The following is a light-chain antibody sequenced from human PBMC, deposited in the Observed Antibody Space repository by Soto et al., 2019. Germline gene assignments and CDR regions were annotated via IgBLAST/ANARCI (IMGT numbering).Light chain of an antibody. CDR3: QSYDSSLSGSEVV. CDR2: GNS. CDR1: SSNIGAGYD. J-gene: IGLJ2*01. V-gene: IGLV1-40*01. Sequence: QSVLTQPPSVSGAPGQRVTISCTGSSSNIGAGYDVHWYQQLPGTAPKLLIYGNSNRPSGVPDRFSGSKSGTSASLAITGLQAEDEGDYYCQSYDSSLSGSEVVFGGGTKLTVL.